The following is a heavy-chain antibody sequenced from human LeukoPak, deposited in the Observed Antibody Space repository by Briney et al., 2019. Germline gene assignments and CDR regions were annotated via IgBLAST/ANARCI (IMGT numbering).Heavy chain of an antibody. CDR1: GGSISSYY. Sequence: NPSETLSLTCTVSGGSISSYYWSWIRQPPGKGLEWIGYVYSSGSTNYNPSLKGRVTISVDTSKNQFSLKLSSVTAADTAVYYCARDHYYNSSGYTFGYWGQGTLVTVSS. CDR3: ARDHYYNSSGYTFGY. V-gene: IGHV4-59*01. J-gene: IGHJ4*02. D-gene: IGHD3-22*01. CDR2: VYSSGST.